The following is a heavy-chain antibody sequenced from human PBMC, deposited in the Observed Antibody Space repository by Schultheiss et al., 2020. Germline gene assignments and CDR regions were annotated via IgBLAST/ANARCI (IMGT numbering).Heavy chain of an antibody. Sequence: GGSLRLSCAVSGFTFTNYAMTWVRQAPGKGLNWVSALSGSGGSTYYADSVKGRFTISRDNSKNTLYLQMNSLRAEDTAVYYCEKDPSIVWGWFDPWGQGTLVTVSS. CDR3: EKDPSIVWGWFDP. D-gene: IGHD2-21*01. CDR2: LSGSGGST. V-gene: IGHV3-23*01. CDR1: GFTFTNYA. J-gene: IGHJ5*02.